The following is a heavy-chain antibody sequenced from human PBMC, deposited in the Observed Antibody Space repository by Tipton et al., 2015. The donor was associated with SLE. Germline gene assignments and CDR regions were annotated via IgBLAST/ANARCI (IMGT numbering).Heavy chain of an antibody. CDR1: GGSINSFY. Sequence: TLSLTCTVSGGSINSFYWSWIRQPPGKGLEWIGEINHSGSTNYNPSLKSRVTISVDTSKNQFSLKLSSVTAADTAVYYCARGKGDASPNLVAFDIWGQGTMVTVSS. CDR2: INHSGST. D-gene: IGHD3-16*01. CDR3: ARGKGDASPNLVAFDI. V-gene: IGHV4-34*01. J-gene: IGHJ3*02.